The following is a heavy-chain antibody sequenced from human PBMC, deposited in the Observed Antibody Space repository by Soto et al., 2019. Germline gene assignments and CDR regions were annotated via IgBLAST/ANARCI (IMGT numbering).Heavy chain of an antibody. CDR2: INAGNGNT. CDR1: GYTFSSHA. V-gene: IGHV1-3*01. D-gene: IGHD3-3*01. Sequence: QVQLVQSGAEVKKPGASVKVSCKASGYTFSSHAMHWVRQAPGQRLEWMGWINAGNGNTKYSQNFQGRVAITRDTSARTAYMELRSLRSEDTAVYYCARDGARITVFGVVYYFDYWGQGTLVTVSS. J-gene: IGHJ4*02. CDR3: ARDGARITVFGVVYYFDY.